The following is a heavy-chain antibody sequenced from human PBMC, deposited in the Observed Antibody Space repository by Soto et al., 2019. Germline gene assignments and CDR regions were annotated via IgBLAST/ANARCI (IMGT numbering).Heavy chain of an antibody. V-gene: IGHV3-21*06. CDR2: ISTGGAYM. CDR3: ARDIASPGGDYFDS. D-gene: IGHD2-21*01. J-gene: IGHJ4*02. CDR1: GFTFRNYN. Sequence: EVQLVESGGGLVKAGGSLRLFCTASGFTFRNYNMNWVRQAPGKGLEWVSFISTGGAYMFYEDSVKGRFTITRDNARNSLFLQIDSPRAEDAAVYYCARDIASPGGDYFDSWGQGTLVTVSS.